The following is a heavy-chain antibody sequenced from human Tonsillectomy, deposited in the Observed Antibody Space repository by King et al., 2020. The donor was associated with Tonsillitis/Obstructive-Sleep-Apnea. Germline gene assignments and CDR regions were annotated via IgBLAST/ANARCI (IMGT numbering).Heavy chain of an antibody. V-gene: IGHV2-5*02. J-gene: IGHJ5*02. CDR2: IYWDDDK. CDR1: GLSLSTSGVG. Sequence: ITLKESGPTLVKPTQTLTLTCTFSGLSLSTSGVGVVWIRQPPGKALEWLALIYWDDDKRYSPSLKSRLTITKDTSKNQVVLTMNNLDPVDTATYYCAHTYYHGNRGSFDPWRQRTLVTVSS. CDR3: AHTYYHGNRGSFDP. D-gene: IGHD4-23*01.